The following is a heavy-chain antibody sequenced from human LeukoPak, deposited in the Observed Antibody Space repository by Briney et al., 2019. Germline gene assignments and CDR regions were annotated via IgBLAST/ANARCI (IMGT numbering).Heavy chain of an antibody. V-gene: IGHV3-23*01. CDR2: ISGSGGST. CDR3: AKGHYYGSGSLDY. J-gene: IGHJ4*02. Sequence: GGSLRLSCAASGFTFSSYAMSWVRQTPGKGLEWVSAISGSGGSTYYADSVKGRFTISRDNSKNTLYAQMNSLRAEDTAVYYCAKGHYYGSGSLDYWGQGTLVTVSS. D-gene: IGHD3-10*01. CDR1: GFTFSSYA.